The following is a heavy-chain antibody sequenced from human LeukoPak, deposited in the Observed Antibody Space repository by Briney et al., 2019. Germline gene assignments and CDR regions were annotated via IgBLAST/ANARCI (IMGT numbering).Heavy chain of an antibody. Sequence: GGSLRLSCAASGFTFSSYAMSWVRQAPGKGLEWVSTISASGGSTYYADSVKGRFTISRDNLKNTLYLQMSGLGDEDTAVYYCAMNSHDESTDGYNYYYVRVGSFDPWGQGTLVTVSS. D-gene: IGHD3-22*01. V-gene: IGHV3-23*01. CDR1: GFTFSSYA. CDR2: ISASGGST. CDR3: AMNSHDESTDGYNYYYVRVGSFDP. J-gene: IGHJ5*02.